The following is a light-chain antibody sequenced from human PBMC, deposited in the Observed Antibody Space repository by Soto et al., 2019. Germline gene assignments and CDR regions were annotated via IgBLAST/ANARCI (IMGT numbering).Light chain of an antibody. J-gene: IGLJ2*01. CDR3: SSYTSSSTLMV. V-gene: IGLV2-14*01. CDR2: DVS. Sequence: QSVLTQPASVSGSPGQSITISCTGTSSDVGDYNYVSWYQQHPGKAPKLMIYDVSNRPSGVSNRFSGSKSGNTASLTISGLQAEDEADYYCSSYTSSSTLMVFGGGTQLTLL. CDR1: SSDVGDYNY.